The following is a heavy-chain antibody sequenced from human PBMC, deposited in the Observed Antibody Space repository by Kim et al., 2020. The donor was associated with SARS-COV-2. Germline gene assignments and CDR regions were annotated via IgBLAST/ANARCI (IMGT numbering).Heavy chain of an antibody. J-gene: IGHJ6*02. D-gene: IGHD3-10*01. Sequence: GGSLRLSCSASGFTFSSYAMHWVRQAPGKGLEYVSAISSNGGSTYYADSVKGRFTISRDNSKNTLYLQMSSLRAEDTAVYYCVKALLWFGLYYGMDVWGQGTTVTVSS. V-gene: IGHV3-64D*09. CDR2: ISSNGGST. CDR1: GFTFSSYA. CDR3: VKALLWFGLYYGMDV.